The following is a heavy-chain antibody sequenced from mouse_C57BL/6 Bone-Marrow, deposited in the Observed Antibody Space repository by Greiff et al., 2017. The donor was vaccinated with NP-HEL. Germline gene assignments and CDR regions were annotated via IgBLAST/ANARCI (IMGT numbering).Heavy chain of an antibody. J-gene: IGHJ3*01. V-gene: IGHV1-63*01. D-gene: IGHD2-5*01. CDR2: IYPGGGYT. CDR3: ARYSNGPWFAY. CDR1: GYTFTNYW. Sequence: QVQLKQSGAELVRPGTSVKMSCKASGYTFTNYWIGWAKQRPGHGLEWIGDIYPGGGYTNYNEKFKGKATLTADKSSSTAYMQFSSLTSEDSAIYYCARYSNGPWFAYWGQGTLVTVSA.